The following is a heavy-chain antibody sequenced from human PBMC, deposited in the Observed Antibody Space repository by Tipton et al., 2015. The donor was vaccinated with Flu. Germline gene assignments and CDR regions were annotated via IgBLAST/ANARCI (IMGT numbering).Heavy chain of an antibody. V-gene: IGHV1-69*01. CDR2: IIPIFGTA. Sequence: QVQLVQSGAEVKKPGESLKISCKGSGYSFTSYWIGWVRQMPGKGLEWMGGIIPIFGTANYAQKFQGRVTITADESTSTAYMELSGLRSEDTAVYYCASSPLVVVVPAALWYMDVWGKGTTVTVSS. D-gene: IGHD2-2*01. CDR3: ASSPLVVVVPAALWYMDV. J-gene: IGHJ6*03. CDR1: GYSFTSYW.